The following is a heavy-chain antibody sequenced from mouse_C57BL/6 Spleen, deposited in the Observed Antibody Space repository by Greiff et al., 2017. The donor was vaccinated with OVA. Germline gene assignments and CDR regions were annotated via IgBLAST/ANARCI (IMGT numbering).Heavy chain of an antibody. Sequence: QVQLQQSGAELVRPGSSVKLSCKASGYTFTSYWMHWVKQRPIQGLEWIGNIDPSDSETHYNQKFKDKATLTVDKSSSTAYMQLSSLTSEDSAVYYCARGRGGYDYDVGAMDYWGQGTSVTVSS. J-gene: IGHJ4*01. V-gene: IGHV1-52*01. CDR2: IDPSDSET. D-gene: IGHD2-4*01. CDR1: GYTFTSYW. CDR3: ARGRGGYDYDVGAMDY.